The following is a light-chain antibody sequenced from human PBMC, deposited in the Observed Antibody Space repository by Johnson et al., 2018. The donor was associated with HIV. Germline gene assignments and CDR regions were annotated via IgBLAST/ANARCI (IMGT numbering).Light chain of an antibody. CDR2: GNN. V-gene: IGLV1-51*01. CDR3: GTWDSSLSAYV. CDR1: SSNIGNNY. Sequence: QSVLTQPPSVSAAPGQKVTISCSGSSSNIGNNYVSWYQQFPGTAPTLLIYGNNKRPSGIPDRFSGSKSGTSATLGITGLQTGDEADYYCGTWDSSLSAYVFGTGTKVTVL. J-gene: IGLJ1*01.